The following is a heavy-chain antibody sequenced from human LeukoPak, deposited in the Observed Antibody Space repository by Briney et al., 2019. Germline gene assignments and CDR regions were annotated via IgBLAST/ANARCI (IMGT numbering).Heavy chain of an antibody. V-gene: IGHV4-38-2*02. J-gene: IGHJ4*02. D-gene: IGHD1-1*01. CDR1: GYSISSGFY. Sequence: PETLSLTCTVSGYSISSGFYWGWIRQPPGKRLEWIGSIYHSGSTHYNSSLKSRVTISVDTSKNQLSLKLSSVTAADTAVYYCARGVGLTQGGTFDYWGQGTLVTVSS. CDR2: IYHSGST. CDR3: ARGVGLTQGGTFDY.